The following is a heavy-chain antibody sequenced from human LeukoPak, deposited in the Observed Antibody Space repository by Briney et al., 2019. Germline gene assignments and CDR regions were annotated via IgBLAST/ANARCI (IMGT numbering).Heavy chain of an antibody. CDR2: IYYSGST. V-gene: IGHV4-31*03. D-gene: IGHD5-12*01. CDR3: ARRGYSGYDY. Sequence: SQTLSLTCTVSGGSISSGGYYWSWIRQHPGKGLEWIGYIYYSGSTYYSPSLKSRVTISVDTSKNQFSLKLSSVTAADTAVYYCARRGYSGYDYWGQGTLVTVSS. J-gene: IGHJ4*02. CDR1: GGSISSGGYY.